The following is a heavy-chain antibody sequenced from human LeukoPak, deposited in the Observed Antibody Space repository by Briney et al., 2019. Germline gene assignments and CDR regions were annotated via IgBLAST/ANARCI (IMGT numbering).Heavy chain of an antibody. D-gene: IGHD6-19*01. CDR3: ASINSSGWYPFDY. Sequence: GGSLRLSCAASGFTFSSYSMNWVRQAPGKGLEWVSSISSSSSYIYYADSVKGRFTISRDNAKNSLYLQMNSLRAEDTAVYYCASINSSGWYPFDYWGQGTLVTVSS. J-gene: IGHJ4*02. V-gene: IGHV3-21*01. CDR1: GFTFSSYS. CDR2: ISSSSSYI.